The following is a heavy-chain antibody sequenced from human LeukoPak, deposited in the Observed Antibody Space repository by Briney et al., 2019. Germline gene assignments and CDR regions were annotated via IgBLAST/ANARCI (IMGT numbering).Heavy chain of an antibody. D-gene: IGHD6-19*01. CDR1: GGSFSGYY. V-gene: IGHV4-34*01. CDR2: INHSGST. CDR3: ARVGSEDAFDI. Sequence: SETLSLTCAVYGGSFSGYYWSWLRQPPGKGLEWIGEINHSGSTNYNPSLKSRVTISVDTFKNQFSLKLSSVTAADTAVYYCARVGSEDAFDIWGQGTMVTVSS. J-gene: IGHJ3*02.